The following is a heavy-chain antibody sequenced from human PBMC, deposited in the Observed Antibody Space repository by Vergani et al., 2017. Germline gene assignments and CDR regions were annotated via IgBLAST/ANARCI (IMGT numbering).Heavy chain of an antibody. CDR1: GFTFSSYA. D-gene: IGHD1-7*01. J-gene: IGHJ6*03. V-gene: IGHV3-23*01. CDR3: AKDRNYHPGVACYMDV. Sequence: EVQLLESGGGLVQPGGSLRLSCAASGFTFSSYAMSWVRQAPGKGGGWVSAISGSGGSTYYADAGKGRFSTSSDNSKNTLYRQINSLRAEDTAVYYCAKDRNYHPGVACYMDVWGKGTTVTGSS. CDR2: ISGSGGST.